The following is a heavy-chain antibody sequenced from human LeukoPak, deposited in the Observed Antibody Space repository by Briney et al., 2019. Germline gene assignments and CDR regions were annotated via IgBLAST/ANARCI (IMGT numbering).Heavy chain of an antibody. CDR3: ARDRAWNYFDY. CDR1: GFTFSSYW. CDR2: IRQDGGEK. Sequence: GGSLRLSCAASGFTFSSYWMTWVRQAPGKGLQWVADIRQDGGEKYYVDSVKGRFTISRDNTKNTLYLQMDSLRAEDTAVYYCARDRAWNYFDYWGQGTLVTVSS. J-gene: IGHJ4*02. V-gene: IGHV3-7*01. D-gene: IGHD3-3*01.